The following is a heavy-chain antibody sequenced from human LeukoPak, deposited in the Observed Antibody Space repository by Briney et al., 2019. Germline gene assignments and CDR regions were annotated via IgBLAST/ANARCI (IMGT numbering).Heavy chain of an antibody. Sequence: GGSLRLTCAVSGFIFNTYYMSWVRQAPGKGLEWVADIYSGGSTYYADSVKGRFTISRDNAKNTLYLQMNSLRAEDTAVYYCAKVGGYIYGYYVAFDIWGQGTMVTVSS. CDR1: GFIFNTYY. CDR2: IYSGGST. J-gene: IGHJ3*02. V-gene: IGHV3-53*01. D-gene: IGHD3-10*02. CDR3: AKVGGYIYGYYVAFDI.